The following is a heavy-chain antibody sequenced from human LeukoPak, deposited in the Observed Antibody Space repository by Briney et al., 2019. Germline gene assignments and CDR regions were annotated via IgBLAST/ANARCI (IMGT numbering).Heavy chain of an antibody. D-gene: IGHD3-3*01. V-gene: IGHV1-18*01. CDR2: ISAYNGNT. Sequence: ASVKVSCKTSGYTFNTYGIAWVRQAPGQGLEWMGWISAYNGNTNYAQNLQDGVTMTTDTSTTTAYMELRSLRSDDTAVYYCARVGVLTFQVVRGIDYWGQGTLVTVSS. CDR3: ARVGVLTFQVVRGIDY. CDR1: GYTFNTYG. J-gene: IGHJ4*02.